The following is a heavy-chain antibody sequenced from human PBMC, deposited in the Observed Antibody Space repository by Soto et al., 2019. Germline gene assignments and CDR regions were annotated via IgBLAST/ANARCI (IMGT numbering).Heavy chain of an antibody. CDR2: IRKKVNSYTT. J-gene: IGHJ4*02. Sequence: EVQLVESGGGLVQPGGSLRLSCAASGFTFSDYYMDWVRQAPGKGLEWVGRIRKKVNSYTTEYAASVKGRITISRDDSQNSLYLQMNSLKSEDMAVYYFVRIVGEAYFDSWGQGTLVTVSS. CDR1: GFTFSDYY. V-gene: IGHV3-72*01. D-gene: IGHD1-26*01. CDR3: VRIVGEAYFDS.